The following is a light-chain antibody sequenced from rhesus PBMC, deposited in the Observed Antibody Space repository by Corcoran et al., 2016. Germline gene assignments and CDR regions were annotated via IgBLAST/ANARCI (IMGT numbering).Light chain of an antibody. V-gene: IGKV1-22*01. CDR1: QSISSW. J-gene: IGKJ4*01. CDR2: KAS. Sequence: DIQMTQSPSSLSASVGDTVTITCRASQSISSWLDWYQQKPGKAPKFLIYKASSLQSGVPSRFSGSGAGTDVTLTISSLQPEDFATYYCLQYSSSPLTFGGGTKVEIK. CDR3: LQYSSSPLT.